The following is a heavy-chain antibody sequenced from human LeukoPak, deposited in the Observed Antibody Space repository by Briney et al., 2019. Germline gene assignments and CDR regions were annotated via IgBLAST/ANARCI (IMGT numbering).Heavy chain of an antibody. V-gene: IGHV3-48*04. CDR3: ARGRHGSGFDY. J-gene: IGHJ4*02. CDR1: GFIFGRDS. Sequence: GGSLRLSCAASGFIFGRDSMNWVRQAPGRGLEWISYIGRDSDIRYYADSVRGRFHISRDNAKNSLVLLMNSLRAEDTAVYYCARGRHGSGFDYWGQGTLVTVSS. CDR2: IGRDSDIR.